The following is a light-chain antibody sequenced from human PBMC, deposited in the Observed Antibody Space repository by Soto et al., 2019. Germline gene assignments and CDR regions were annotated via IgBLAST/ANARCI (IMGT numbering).Light chain of an antibody. V-gene: IGLV2-14*01. CDR1: TSDVGLYNY. CDR3: FSYRSNTTHV. CDR2: DVT. J-gene: IGLJ1*01. Sequence: QSVLTQPASVSGSPGQSITISCAGTTSDVGLYNYVSWYQLHPGKAPKVMIYDVTNRPSGVSNRFSGPKSGSTASLTISGLQAEDEADYYCFSYRSNTTHVFGTGTKVTVL.